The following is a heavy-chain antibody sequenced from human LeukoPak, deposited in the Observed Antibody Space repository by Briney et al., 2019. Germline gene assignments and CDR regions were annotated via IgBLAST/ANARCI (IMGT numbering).Heavy chain of an antibody. J-gene: IGHJ6*02. V-gene: IGHV3-11*01. D-gene: IGHD3-9*01. CDR2: ITDSGNTI. Sequence: GGSLRLSCAASGFTFRDYNMNWVRQATGKGLEWVSYITDSGNTIHYADSVKGRFTISRDNAKNSLYLQMNSLRAEDTAVYYCARSIGLTGGGVDVWGQGTTVTVSS. CDR1: GFTFRDYN. CDR3: ARSIGLTGGGVDV.